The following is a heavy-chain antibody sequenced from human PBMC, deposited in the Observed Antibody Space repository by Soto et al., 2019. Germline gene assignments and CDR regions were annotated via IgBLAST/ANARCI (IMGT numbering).Heavy chain of an antibody. CDR2: IIPIFGTA. CDR3: ATPFAYCGGDCSDPPYYYYYGMDV. D-gene: IGHD2-21*02. Sequence: SVKVSCKASGGTFSSYAISWVRQAPGQGLEWMGGIIPIFGTANYAQKFQGRVTITADESTSTAYMELSSLRSEDTAVYYCATPFAYCGGDCSDPPYYYYYGMDVWGQGATVTVSS. J-gene: IGHJ6*02. V-gene: IGHV1-69*13. CDR1: GGTFSSYA.